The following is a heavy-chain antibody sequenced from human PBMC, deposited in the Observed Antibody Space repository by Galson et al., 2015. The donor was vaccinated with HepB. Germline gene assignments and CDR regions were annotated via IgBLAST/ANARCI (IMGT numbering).Heavy chain of an antibody. J-gene: IGHJ4*02. CDR1: GFTFSSYA. D-gene: IGHD2-8*01. CDR3: ARGVNGGYYFDY. CDR2: ISYDGSNK. V-gene: IGHV3-30-3*01. Sequence: SLRLSCAASGFTFSSYAMHWVRQAPGKGLEWAAVISYDGSNKYYAGSVKGRLTISRDNSKNTLYLQMNSLRAEDTAVYYCARGVNGGYYFDYWGQGTLVTVSS.